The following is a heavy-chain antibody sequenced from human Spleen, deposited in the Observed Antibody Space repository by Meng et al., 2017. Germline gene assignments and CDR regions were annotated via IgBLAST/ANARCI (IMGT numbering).Heavy chain of an antibody. Sequence: SETLSLTCTVSGGSISSSSYYWGWIRQPPGKGLEWIGSIYYSGSTYYNPSLKSRVTISVDTSKNQFSLKLSSVTAADAAVYYCARLRDDILTGYYPTSHFDYWGHGKLVTGYS. V-gene: IGHV4-39*07. CDR3: ARLRDDILTGYYPTSHFDY. J-gene: IGHJ4*01. D-gene: IGHD3-9*01. CDR2: IYYSGST. CDR1: GGSISSSSYY.